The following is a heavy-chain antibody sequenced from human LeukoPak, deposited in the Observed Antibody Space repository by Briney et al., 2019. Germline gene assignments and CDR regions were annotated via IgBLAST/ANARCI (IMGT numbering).Heavy chain of an antibody. CDR3: ARSQGNWDDSSGLDY. CDR1: GGSISSSSYY. D-gene: IGHD3-22*01. J-gene: IGHJ4*02. V-gene: IGHV4-39*01. CDR2: IYYSGST. Sequence: SETLSLTCTVSGGSISSSSYYWGWIRRPPGKGLEWIGSIYYSGSTYYNPSLKSRVTISVDTSKNQFSLKLSSVTAADTAVYYCARSQGNWDDSSGLDYWGQGTLVTVSS.